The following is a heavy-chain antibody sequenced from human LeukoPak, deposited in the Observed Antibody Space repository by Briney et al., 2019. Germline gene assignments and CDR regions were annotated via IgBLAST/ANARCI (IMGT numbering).Heavy chain of an antibody. V-gene: IGHV3-7*01. D-gene: IGHD5-24*01. Sequence: GGSLRLSCAASGFTFSSHWMSWVRQAPGKGLEWVANIKQDGSEKYYVDPVKGRFTISRDNAKNSLYLQMNSLRAEDTAVYYCAKRWLQLQLDYFDYWGQGTLVTVSS. CDR1: GFTFSSHW. CDR3: AKRWLQLQLDYFDY. CDR2: IKQDGSEK. J-gene: IGHJ4*02.